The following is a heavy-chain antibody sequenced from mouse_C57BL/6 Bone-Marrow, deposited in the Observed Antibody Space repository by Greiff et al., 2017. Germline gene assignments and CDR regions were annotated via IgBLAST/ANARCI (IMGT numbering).Heavy chain of an antibody. V-gene: IGHV1-7*01. CDR1: GYTFTSYW. D-gene: IGHD2-4*01. J-gene: IGHJ4*01. CDR2: INPSSGYT. CDR3: AREAIDYDYDRHGYYDAMDY. Sequence: QVQLKQSGAELAKPGASVKLSCKASGYTFTSYWMHWVKQRPGQGLEWIGYINPSSGYTKYNQKFKDKATLTADKSSSTAYMQLSSLTYEDSAVYYCAREAIDYDYDRHGYYDAMDYWGQGTSVTVSS.